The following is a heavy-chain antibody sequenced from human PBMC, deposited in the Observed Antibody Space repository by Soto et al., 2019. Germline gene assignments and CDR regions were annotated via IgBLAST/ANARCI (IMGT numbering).Heavy chain of an antibody. J-gene: IGHJ6*02. CDR1: GGSISSGGYY. V-gene: IGHV4-31*03. Sequence: SETLSLTCTVSGGSISSGGYYWSWIRQHPGKGLEWIGYIYYGGSTYYNPSLKSRVTISVDTSKNQFSLKLSSVTAADTAVYYCARSADLYYYGMDVWGQGTTVTVSS. D-gene: IGHD2-15*01. CDR3: ARSADLYYYGMDV. CDR2: IYYGGST.